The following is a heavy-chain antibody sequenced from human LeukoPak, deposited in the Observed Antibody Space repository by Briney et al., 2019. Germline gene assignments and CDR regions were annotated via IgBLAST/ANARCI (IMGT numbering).Heavy chain of an antibody. CDR1: GYTFTSYD. V-gene: IGHV1-8*01. Sequence: ASVKVSCKASGYTFTSYDINWVRQATGQGLEWMGWMNPNSGNTGYAQKFQGRVTMTRNTSISTAYMELSSLRSEDTAVYYCARDPRAYDYVWGSYLWFDPWGQGTLVTVSS. D-gene: IGHD3-16*02. CDR3: ARDPRAYDYVWGSYLWFDP. CDR2: MNPNSGNT. J-gene: IGHJ5*02.